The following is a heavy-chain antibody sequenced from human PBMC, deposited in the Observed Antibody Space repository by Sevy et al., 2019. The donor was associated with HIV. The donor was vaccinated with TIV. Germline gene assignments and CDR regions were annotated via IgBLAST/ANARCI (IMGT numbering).Heavy chain of an antibody. J-gene: IGHJ3*02. Sequence: GGSLRLSCTASGFTFGDYAMSWVRQAPGKGLEWVGFIRSKAYGGTTEYAASVKGRFTISRDDSKSIAYLQMNSLKTEDTAVYYCTREYSGSYIRGAFDIWGQGTMVTVSS. CDR1: GFTFGDYA. CDR2: IRSKAYGGTT. CDR3: TREYSGSYIRGAFDI. V-gene: IGHV3-49*04. D-gene: IGHD1-26*01.